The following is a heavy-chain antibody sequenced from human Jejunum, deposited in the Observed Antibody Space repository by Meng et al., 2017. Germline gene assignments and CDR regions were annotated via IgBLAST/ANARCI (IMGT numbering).Heavy chain of an antibody. D-gene: IGHD2-15*01. V-gene: IGHV1-3*01. Sequence: QVQLLQSGSQLKKPGASVKVSCKASGYTFSSYVIHWVRQAPGERPEWMAWINAADGSTKYSQKFQDRVTISRDTSANIAHMELNSLRSEDTGVYDCARAASSSTWYDSWGQGTLVTVFS. CDR2: INAADGST. CDR3: ARAASSSTWYDS. CDR1: GYTFSSYV. J-gene: IGHJ5*01.